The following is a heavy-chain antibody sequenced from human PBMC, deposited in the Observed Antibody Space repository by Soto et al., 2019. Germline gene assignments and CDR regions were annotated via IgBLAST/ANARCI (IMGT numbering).Heavy chain of an antibody. J-gene: IGHJ3*02. V-gene: IGHV3-64*01. CDR1: GFTFSSYA. Sequence: PGGSLRLSCAASGFTFSSYAMHWVRQAPGKGLEYVSAISSNGGSTYYANSVKGRFTISRDNSKNTLYLQMGSLRAEDMAVYYCARSFDWLSHDAFDIWGQGTMVTVSS. D-gene: IGHD3-9*01. CDR2: ISSNGGST. CDR3: ARSFDWLSHDAFDI.